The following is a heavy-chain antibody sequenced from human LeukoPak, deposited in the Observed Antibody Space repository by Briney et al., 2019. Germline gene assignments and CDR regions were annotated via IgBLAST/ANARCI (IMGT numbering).Heavy chain of an antibody. V-gene: IGHV3-74*01. CDR3: ARGGGLDV. CDR1: GFTFSSHW. Sequence: GGSLRLSCAAPGFTFSSHWMHWVRQAPGKGLVWVSRINSDGSSISYADSVKGRFTISRDNAKNSLYLQMGNLRAEDTAVYFCARGGGLDVWGQGATVTVSS. D-gene: IGHD3-16*01. J-gene: IGHJ6*02. CDR2: INSDGSSI.